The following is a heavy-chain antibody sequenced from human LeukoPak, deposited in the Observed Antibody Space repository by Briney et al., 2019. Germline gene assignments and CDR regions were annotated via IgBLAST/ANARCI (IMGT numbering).Heavy chain of an antibody. V-gene: IGHV4-61*01. CDR2: IYYSGST. J-gene: IGHJ4*02. Sequence: SETLSLTCTVSGYSISSGYYWGWIRQPPGKGLEWIGYIYYSGSTNYNPSLKSRVTISVDTSKNQFSLKLSSVTAADTAVYYCARGIIYDSSPFDYWGQGTLVTVSS. CDR1: GYSISSGYY. D-gene: IGHD3-22*01. CDR3: ARGIIYDSSPFDY.